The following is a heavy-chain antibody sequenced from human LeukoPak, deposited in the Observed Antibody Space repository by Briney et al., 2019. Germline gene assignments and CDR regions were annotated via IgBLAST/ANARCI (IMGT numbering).Heavy chain of an antibody. Sequence: GGSLRLSCAASGFGFSSHGMHWVRQAPGKGLEWVAGISYDGSNKYYADSVKGRFTISRDNSRNTLSLQMNSLGGEDTAVYDCAKGPWYQLLPEDFWGQGTLVTVSS. D-gene: IGHD2-2*01. CDR2: ISYDGSNK. CDR1: GFGFSSHG. CDR3: AKGPWYQLLPEDF. V-gene: IGHV3-30*18. J-gene: IGHJ4*02.